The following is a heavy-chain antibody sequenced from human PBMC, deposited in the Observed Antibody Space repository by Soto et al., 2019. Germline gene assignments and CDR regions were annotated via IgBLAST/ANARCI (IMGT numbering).Heavy chain of an antibody. CDR1: GGSISSGDYY. Sequence: TLSLTCTVSGGSISSGDYYWSWIRQSPGKGLEWIGYITYRARTNYNPSLQSRVTMSVDTSKNLFSLRLSSVTAADTAVYYCARRSSEVDYGDYQPYFDYWGQGTLVTVSS. D-gene: IGHD4-17*01. CDR3: ARRSSEVDYGDYQPYFDY. J-gene: IGHJ4*02. CDR2: ITYRART. V-gene: IGHV4-30-4*08.